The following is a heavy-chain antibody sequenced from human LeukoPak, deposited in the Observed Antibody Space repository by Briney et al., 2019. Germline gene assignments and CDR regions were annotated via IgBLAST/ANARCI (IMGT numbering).Heavy chain of an antibody. CDR1: GYRFTTDY. CDR3: ARQAYGSHFDAFDI. CDR2: IYPDDSET. J-gene: IGHJ3*02. Sequence: GESLKISCKASGYRFTTDYIGWVRQMPGRGLEWMGIIYPDDSETNYSPSFQGQVSMSVDKSITTAYLQWSSLKASDTAIYYCARQAYGSHFDAFDIWGQGTMVTVSS. D-gene: IGHD3-22*01. V-gene: IGHV5-51*01.